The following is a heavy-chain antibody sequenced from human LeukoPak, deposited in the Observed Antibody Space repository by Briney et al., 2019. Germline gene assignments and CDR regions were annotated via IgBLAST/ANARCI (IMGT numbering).Heavy chain of an antibody. CDR2: FSGSGGST. Sequence: GGSLRLSCAASGFTFSSYATSWVRHAPGRGLEWVSAFSGSGGSTYYADSVKGRFTISRDNSKNTLYLQMNSLGAEDTAAYYCVKRGYDNSGYYGYFDYWGLGILVTVSS. V-gene: IGHV3-23*01. CDR3: VKRGYDNSGYYGYFDY. J-gene: IGHJ4*02. CDR1: GFTFSSYA. D-gene: IGHD3-22*01.